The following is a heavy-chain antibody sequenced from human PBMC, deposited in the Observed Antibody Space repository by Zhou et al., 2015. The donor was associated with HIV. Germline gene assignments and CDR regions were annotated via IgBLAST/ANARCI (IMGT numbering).Heavy chain of an antibody. CDR3: ARAEGDCTSSSCRYYYRYNGLDV. J-gene: IGHJ6*02. V-gene: IGHV1-69*01. Sequence: QVQLVQSGAEVKKPGSSVKVSCKASGGTFSRYTINWVRQAPGQGLEWMGGIIGIFGAPNYAQKFQGRVTFTADESTSTAYMELRSLRSADTAVYFCARAEGDCTSSSCRYYYRYNGLDVWGQGTTVTVSS. CDR1: GGTFSRYT. D-gene: IGHD2-2*01. CDR2: IIGIFGAP.